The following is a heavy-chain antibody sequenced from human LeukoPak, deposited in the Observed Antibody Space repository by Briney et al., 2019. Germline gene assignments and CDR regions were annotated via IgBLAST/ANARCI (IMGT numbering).Heavy chain of an antibody. D-gene: IGHD3-10*01. J-gene: IGHJ2*01. CDR2: IGSSSTSR. Sequence: GGSLRLSCAASGFIFSSYNMHWVRQAPGKGLEWLSYIGSSSTSRYYADSVKGRFTISRDNAKNSLFLQMNSLRDEDTAVYYCARDYFWSFDFWGRGTLVTVSS. CDR1: GFIFSSYN. V-gene: IGHV3-48*02. CDR3: ARDYFWSFDF.